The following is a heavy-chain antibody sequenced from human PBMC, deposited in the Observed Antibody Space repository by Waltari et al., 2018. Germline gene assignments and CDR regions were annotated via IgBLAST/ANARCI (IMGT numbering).Heavy chain of an antibody. D-gene: IGHD3-9*01. J-gene: IGHJ6*02. V-gene: IGHV1-18*04. CDR2: VGTDNGNT. Sequence: QVQLVQSGAEVKRPGASVKVSCRASGYTLTSYGINWVRQAPGQGLEWMGWVGTDNGNTNYAQSLQGRVTMSTDTSTNTVYMELRSLRSDDTAVYYCAREAYYFLTGYGYYGVDVWGQGTTVTVSS. CDR3: AREAYYFLTGYGYYGVDV. CDR1: GYTLTSYG.